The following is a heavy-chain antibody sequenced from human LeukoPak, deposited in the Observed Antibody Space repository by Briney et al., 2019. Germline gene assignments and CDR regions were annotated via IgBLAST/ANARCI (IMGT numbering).Heavy chain of an antibody. D-gene: IGHD6-13*01. V-gene: IGHV3-23*01. CDR3: AKEFAAAGKQRN. J-gene: IGHJ4*02. Sequence: PGGSLRHSCAASGLTLSSYAIRWVRQAPGKGLEWVLAIGGSGGSTYYADSVKGRYTIPRDNSKNTLYLQMNRLRPGDTAVYYCAKEFAAAGKQRNWGQGTLVTVSS. CDR1: GLTLSSYA. CDR2: IGGSGGST.